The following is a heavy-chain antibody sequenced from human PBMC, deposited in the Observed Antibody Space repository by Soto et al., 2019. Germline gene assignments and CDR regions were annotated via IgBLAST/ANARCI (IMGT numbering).Heavy chain of an antibody. CDR2: ISAYNGNT. J-gene: IGHJ6*02. Sequence: SVKVSVRASCYTFTSYGISWVRQSPRQGREWMGWISAYNGNTNYAQKLQGRVTMTTDTSTSTAYMELRSLRSDDTAVYYCARERFPIAARPDYYYYGMDVWGQGTTVTVSS. CDR1: CYTFTSYG. V-gene: IGHV1-18*04. CDR3: ARERFPIAARPDYYYYGMDV. D-gene: IGHD6-6*01.